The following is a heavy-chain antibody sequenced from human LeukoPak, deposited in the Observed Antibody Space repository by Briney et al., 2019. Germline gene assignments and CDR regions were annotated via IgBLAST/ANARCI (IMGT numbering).Heavy chain of an antibody. J-gene: IGHJ4*02. CDR1: GGSISSYY. CDR3: ARQSDSGWYRGMDY. Sequence: SETLSLTCTVSGGSISSYYWSWIRQPPGKGLEWIGYIYYSGSTNYNPPLKSRVTISVDTSKNQFSLKLSSVTAADTAVYYCARQSDSGWYRGMDYWGQGTLVTVSS. D-gene: IGHD6-19*01. V-gene: IGHV4-59*08. CDR2: IYYSGST.